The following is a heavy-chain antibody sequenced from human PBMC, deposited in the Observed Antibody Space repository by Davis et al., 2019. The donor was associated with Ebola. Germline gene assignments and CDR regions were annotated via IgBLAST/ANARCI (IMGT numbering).Heavy chain of an antibody. V-gene: IGHV4-34*01. D-gene: IGHD2-2*01. CDR2: INHSGST. Sequence: SETLSLTCAVYSGSFSGYYWSWIRQPPGKGLEWIGEINHSGSTNYNPSLKSRVTISVDTSKNQFSLKLSSVTAADTAVYYCARGPSAVNFDYWGQGTLVTVSS. J-gene: IGHJ4*02. CDR1: SGSFSGYY. CDR3: ARGPSAVNFDY.